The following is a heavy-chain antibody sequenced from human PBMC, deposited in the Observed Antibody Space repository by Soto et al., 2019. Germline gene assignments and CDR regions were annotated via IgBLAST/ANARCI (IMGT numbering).Heavy chain of an antibody. CDR1: GGSISSYY. Sequence: TSETLSLTCTVSGGSISSYYWSWIRQPPGKGLEWIGYIYYSGSTNYNPSLKSRVTISVDTSKNQFSLKLSSVTAADRAVYYCGRVRITMIGAYYFDYWGQGTLVTVSS. CDR3: GRVRITMIGAYYFDY. V-gene: IGHV4-59*01. J-gene: IGHJ4*02. D-gene: IGHD3-10*02. CDR2: IYYSGST.